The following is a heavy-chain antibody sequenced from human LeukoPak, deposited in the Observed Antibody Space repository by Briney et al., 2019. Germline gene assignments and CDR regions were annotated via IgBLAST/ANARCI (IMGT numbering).Heavy chain of an antibody. V-gene: IGHV4-39*07. CDR1: GDSISSSSYY. CDR2: IYYSGST. CDR3: ARDVLSSSNC. Sequence: SETLSLTCTVSGDSISSSSYYWDWIRQPPGKGPEWIGSIYYSGSTYYNPSLKSRVTISVDKSKNQFSLKLSSVTAADTAVYYCARDVLSSSNCWGQGTLVTVSS. D-gene: IGHD6-13*01. J-gene: IGHJ4*02.